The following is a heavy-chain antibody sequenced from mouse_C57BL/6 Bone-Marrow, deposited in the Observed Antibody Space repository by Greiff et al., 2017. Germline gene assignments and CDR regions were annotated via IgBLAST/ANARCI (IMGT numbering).Heavy chain of an antibody. V-gene: IGHV14-2*01. Sequence: VQLKQSGAELVKPGASVKLSCTASGFNIKDYYMHWVKQRTEQGLEWIGRIDPEDGETKYAPKFQDKATITADTSSNTAYLQLSSLTSEDTAVYYCARIAWYFDVWGTGTTVTVSS. D-gene: IGHD1-1*01. CDR3: ARIAWYFDV. J-gene: IGHJ1*03. CDR2: IDPEDGET. CDR1: GFNIKDYY.